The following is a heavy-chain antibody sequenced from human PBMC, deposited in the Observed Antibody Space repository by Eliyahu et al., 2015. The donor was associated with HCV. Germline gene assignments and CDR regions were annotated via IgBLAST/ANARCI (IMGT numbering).Heavy chain of an antibody. CDR3: ARAFNNDFWSGYYYY. V-gene: IGHV1-69*01. Sequence: QVLLVQSGTEVKKPGSSVKVSCKASGGTFSTSPISWVRQAPGQRLEWMGGITPMFGKANYAEKFQGRVSITADESTSTAYMELRSLRSEDTAVYYCARAFNNDFWSGYYYYWGQGTLVTVSS. CDR1: GGTFSTSP. D-gene: IGHD3-3*01. J-gene: IGHJ4*02. CDR2: ITPMFGKA.